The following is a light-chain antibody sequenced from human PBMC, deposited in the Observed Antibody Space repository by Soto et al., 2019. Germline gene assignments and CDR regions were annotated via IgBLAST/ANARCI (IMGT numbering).Light chain of an antibody. CDR3: QKYNSAPWT. V-gene: IGKV1-27*01. Sequence: DIQMTQSPSSLSASIGDRVTITCRASQGITNSLAWYQQKPGKVPKVLIYAASNLQSEVPSRFSGSGSGTDFTLTISSLQPEDVATYYCQKYNSAPWTFGQGTKVEIK. CDR1: QGITNS. CDR2: AAS. J-gene: IGKJ1*01.